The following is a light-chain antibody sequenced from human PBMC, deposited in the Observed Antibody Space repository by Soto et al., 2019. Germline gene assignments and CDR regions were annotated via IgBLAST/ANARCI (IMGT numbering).Light chain of an antibody. CDR3: QQRSNWPLT. V-gene: IGKV3-11*01. CDR1: QIVSSY. Sequence: EIVLTQSPATLSLSPGERATLSCRASQIVSSYLAWYQQKPGQAPRLLIYDASNRATGIPARFSGSGSGTDFTLTISSLEPEDFAVYYCQQRSNWPLTFGGGNKVEIK. J-gene: IGKJ4*01. CDR2: DAS.